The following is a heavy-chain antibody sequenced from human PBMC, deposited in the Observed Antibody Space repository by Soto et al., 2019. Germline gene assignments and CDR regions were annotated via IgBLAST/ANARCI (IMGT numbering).Heavy chain of an antibody. CDR3: ARDLDVVVVAADPNYGMDV. D-gene: IGHD2-15*01. CDR2: INPNSGGT. Sequence: ASVKVSCTASGYAFTAYYMHWVRQAPGQRPEWMGWINPNSGGTNYAQKFQGWVTMTRDTSISTAYMELSRLRSDDTAVYYCARDLDVVVVAADPNYGMDVWGQGTTVTVSS. CDR1: GYAFTAYY. J-gene: IGHJ6*02. V-gene: IGHV1-2*04.